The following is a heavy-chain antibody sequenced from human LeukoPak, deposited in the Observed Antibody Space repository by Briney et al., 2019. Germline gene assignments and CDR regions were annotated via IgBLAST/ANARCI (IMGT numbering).Heavy chain of an antibody. Sequence: GGSLRLSCAASGFTFSSYAMHWVRQAPGKGLEWVAVISYDASNKYYADSVKGRFTISRDNSKNTLYLQMNSLRAEDTAVYYCAGDYDSSSYYHVGTTVTYWGQGTLVTVSS. J-gene: IGHJ4*02. D-gene: IGHD3-22*01. CDR3: AGDYDSSSYYHVGTTVTY. CDR1: GFTFSSYA. V-gene: IGHV3-30*04. CDR2: ISYDASNK.